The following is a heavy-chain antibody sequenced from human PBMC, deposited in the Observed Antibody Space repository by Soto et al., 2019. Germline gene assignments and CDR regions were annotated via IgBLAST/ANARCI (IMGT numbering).Heavy chain of an antibody. D-gene: IGHD3-3*01. CDR2: INHSGST. V-gene: IGHV4-34*01. CDR3: ARVRASGITIFGVGQTYYYYYMDV. CDR1: GGSFSGYY. J-gene: IGHJ6*03. Sequence: SETLSLTCAVYGGSFSGYYWSWIRQPPGKGLEWIGEINHSGSTNYNPSLKSRVTISVDTSKNQFSLKLSSVTAADTAVYYCARVRASGITIFGVGQTYYYYYMDVGGKGTTVTVSS.